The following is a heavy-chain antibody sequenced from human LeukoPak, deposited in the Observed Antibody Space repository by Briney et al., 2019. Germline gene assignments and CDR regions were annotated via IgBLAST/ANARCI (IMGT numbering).Heavy chain of an antibody. CDR2: LSSASSFI. D-gene: IGHD1-1*01. CDR3: ARGTGLLDY. J-gene: IGHJ4*02. CDR1: GFTFSSYS. V-gene: IGHV3-21*01. Sequence: PGGSLRLSCAASGFTFSSYSMNWVRQAPGKGLEWVSSLSSASSFIYYADSVKGRFTISRDNAKKSLYLQMNSLRAEDTAVYYCARGTGLLDYWGQGTLVTVSS.